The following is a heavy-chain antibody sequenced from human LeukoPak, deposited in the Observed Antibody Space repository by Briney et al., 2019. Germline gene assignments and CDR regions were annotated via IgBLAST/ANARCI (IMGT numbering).Heavy chain of an antibody. CDR3: ARDANSGGLNWFDP. D-gene: IGHD4/OR15-4a*01. J-gene: IGHJ5*02. Sequence: ASVKVSCKASGYTFTGYYIHWVRQAPGQGLEWMGWINPNSGGTNYAQKFQGRVTMTRDTSISTAYKELSRLRSDDTAVYYCARDANSGGLNWFDPWGQGTLVTVSS. CDR1: GYTFTGYY. V-gene: IGHV1-2*02. CDR2: INPNSGGT.